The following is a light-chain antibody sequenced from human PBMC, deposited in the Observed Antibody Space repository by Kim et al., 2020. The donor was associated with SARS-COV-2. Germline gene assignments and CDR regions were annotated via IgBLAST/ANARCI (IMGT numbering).Light chain of an antibody. J-gene: IGKJ4*01. Sequence: ENVLTQSPGTLSLSPGERATLSCRASQSLDSSELAWYQQKPGQAPRLLIHGASSRATGIPDKFSGSGSGTDFTLTISRLEPEDFAIYYCQQYGATFGGGTTVDIK. CDR2: GAS. CDR1: QSLDSSE. V-gene: IGKV3-20*01. CDR3: QQYGAT.